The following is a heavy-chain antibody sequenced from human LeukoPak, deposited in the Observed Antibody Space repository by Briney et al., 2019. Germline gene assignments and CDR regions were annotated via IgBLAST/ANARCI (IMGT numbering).Heavy chain of an antibody. CDR1: GYTFTAYF. CDR3: VRGPATGGYDY. V-gene: IGHV1-2*02. D-gene: IGHD1-1*01. CDR2: INPNTGGT. Sequence: ASVKVSCKASGYTFTAYFLHWVRLAPGPGLEWMGWINPNTGGTNYARRFQGRVTMTRDTSISTVYMELSSLISDDTAVYYCVRGPATGGYDYWGQGNLVTVSS. J-gene: IGHJ4*02.